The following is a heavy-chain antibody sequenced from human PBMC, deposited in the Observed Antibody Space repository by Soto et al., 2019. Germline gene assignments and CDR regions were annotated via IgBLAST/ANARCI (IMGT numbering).Heavy chain of an antibody. CDR1: GFTFSSYG. V-gene: IGHV3-30*18. D-gene: IGHD6-19*01. J-gene: IGHJ5*01. CDR3: AKAPGYSSGPVPGWFAS. Sequence: GGSLRLSCAASGFTFSSYGMHWVRQAPGKGLEWVAVISYDGSNKYYADSVKGRFTISRDNSKNTLYLQMNSLRAEDTAVYYCAKAPGYSSGPVPGWFASWGQGSLVTVSS. CDR2: ISYDGSNK.